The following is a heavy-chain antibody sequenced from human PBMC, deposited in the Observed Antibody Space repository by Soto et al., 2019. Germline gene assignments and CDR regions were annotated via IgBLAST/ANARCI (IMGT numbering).Heavy chain of an antibody. CDR1: GYTFTSYG. CDR2: ISAYNGNT. V-gene: IGHV1-18*04. Sequence: ASVEVSCKASGYTFTSYGISWGRQAPGQGLEWMGWISAYNGNTNYAQKLQGRVTMTTDTSTSKAYMALRSLRSDDTAVYYCERDAHNYYYYYGMDVWGQGTTVTVSS. J-gene: IGHJ6*02. CDR3: ERDAHNYYYYYGMDV.